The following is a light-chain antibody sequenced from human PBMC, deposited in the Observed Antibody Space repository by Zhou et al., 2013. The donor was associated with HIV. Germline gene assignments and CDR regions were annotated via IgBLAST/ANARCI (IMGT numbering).Light chain of an antibody. CDR1: SSDVGAYDY. V-gene: IGLV2-14*03. J-gene: IGLJ2*01. Sequence: QSALTQPASVSGSPEQSITISCTGTSSDVGAYDYVSWYQQHPGKSPQKSLFLYVTKRPSGVSNRFSGSKSGNTASLTISGLQAEDEADYYCCSYAGSSTVVFGGGTKLTVL. CDR3: CSYAGSSTVV. CDR2: YVT.